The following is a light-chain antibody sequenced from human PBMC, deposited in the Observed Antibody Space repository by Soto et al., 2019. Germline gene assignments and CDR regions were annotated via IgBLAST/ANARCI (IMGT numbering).Light chain of an antibody. V-gene: IGKV3-15*01. CDR1: QSVSSN. CDR3: QQYGSSPWT. J-gene: IGKJ1*01. CDR2: GAS. Sequence: EIVMTQSPATQSVSPGERATRSGRASQSVSSNLAWYQQKPGQAPRLLIYGASTRATGIPARFSGSGSGTEFTLTISRLEPEDFAVYYCQQYGSSPWTFGQGTKVDIK.